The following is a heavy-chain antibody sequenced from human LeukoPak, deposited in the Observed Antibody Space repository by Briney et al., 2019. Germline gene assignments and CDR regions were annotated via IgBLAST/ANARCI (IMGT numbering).Heavy chain of an antibody. CDR1: GFTFSSYS. J-gene: IGHJ4*02. D-gene: IGHD5-18*01. CDR3: ARGTAMANFDY. V-gene: IGHV3-21*01. CDR2: ISSSSSYI. Sequence: PGGSLRLSCAASGFTFSSYSMNWVRQAPGKGLEWVSSISSSSSYIYYVDSVKGRFTISRDNAKNSLYLQMNSLRAEDTAVYYCARGTAMANFDYWGQGTLVTVSS.